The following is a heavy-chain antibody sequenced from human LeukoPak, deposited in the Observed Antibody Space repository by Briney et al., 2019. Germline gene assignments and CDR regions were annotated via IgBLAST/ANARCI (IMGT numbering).Heavy chain of an antibody. CDR2: INPNSGGT. D-gene: IGHD2-15*01. CDR3: ARGGVVAATRQPLYYYYYGMDV. J-gene: IGHJ6*02. Sequence: ASVKVSCKASGYTSTGYYMHWVRQAPGQGLEWMGWINPNSGGTNYAQKFQGRVTMTRDTSISTAYMELSRLRSDDTAVYYCARGGVVAATRQPLYYYYYGMDVWGQGTTVTVSS. CDR1: GYTSTGYY. V-gene: IGHV1-2*02.